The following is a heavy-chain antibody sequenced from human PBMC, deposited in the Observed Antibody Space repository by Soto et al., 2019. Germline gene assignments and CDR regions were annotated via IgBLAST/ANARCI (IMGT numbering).Heavy chain of an antibody. V-gene: IGHV4-34*01. Sequence: QVHLQQWGAGLLKPSETLSLTCAVFGGSFSGYYWNWIRQPPGKGLEWIGEINHSGSTNYYWSLXGRVTISVDTXXNXFXQKLNSVTAADTAVYYCARSRYYDSSGYRALDAFDIWGQGTMVTVSS. D-gene: IGHD3-22*01. CDR2: INHSGST. CDR1: GGSFSGYY. J-gene: IGHJ3*02. CDR3: ARSRYYDSSGYRALDAFDI.